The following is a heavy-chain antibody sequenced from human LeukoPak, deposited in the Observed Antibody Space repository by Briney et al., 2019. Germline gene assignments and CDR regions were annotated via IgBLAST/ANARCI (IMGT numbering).Heavy chain of an antibody. CDR3: ARAEYSSPTRFDP. J-gene: IGHJ5*02. CDR1: GFTFTGYF. D-gene: IGHD6-6*01. CDR2: ISPNSGGT. Sequence: ASVKVSCKTSGFTFTGYFIHWVRQAPGQGLELMGWISPNSGGTNSAQKLQGRVTMTTDTSTSTAYMELRSLRSDDTAVYYCARAEYSSPTRFDPWGQGTLVTVSS. V-gene: IGHV1-2*02.